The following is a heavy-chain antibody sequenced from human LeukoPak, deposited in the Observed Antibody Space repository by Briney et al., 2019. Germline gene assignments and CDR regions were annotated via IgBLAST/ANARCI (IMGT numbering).Heavy chain of an antibody. D-gene: IGHD5-18*01. CDR1: GGSISSSSYY. J-gene: IGHJ4*02. Sequence: PSETLSLTCTVSGGSISSSSYYWGWIRQPPGKGLEWIGSIYYSGSTYYNPSLKSRVTISVDTSKNQFSLKLSSVTAADTAVYYCATLYSYGRGDYYWGQGTLVTVSS. CDR2: IYYSGST. V-gene: IGHV4-39*01. CDR3: ATLYSYGRGDYY.